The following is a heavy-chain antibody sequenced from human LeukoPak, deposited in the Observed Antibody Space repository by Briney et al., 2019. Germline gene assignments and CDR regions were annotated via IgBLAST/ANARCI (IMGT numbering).Heavy chain of an antibody. V-gene: IGHV3-74*01. D-gene: IGHD4-23*01. CDR1: GFTFRSYW. J-gene: IGHJ4*02. CDR3: ASRVVTSFDY. CDR2: INIDGSSG. Sequence: GGSLRLSCAASGFTFRSYWMHWVRQAPGKGLVWVSRINIDGSSGSYADSVEGRFTISRDNAKNTLYLQMNSLRAEDTAVYYCASRVVTSFDYWGQGTLVTVSS.